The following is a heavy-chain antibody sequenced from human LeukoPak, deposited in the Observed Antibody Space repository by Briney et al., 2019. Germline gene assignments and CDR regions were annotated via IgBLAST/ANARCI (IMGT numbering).Heavy chain of an antibody. CDR3: AKVGVAGTSRYFDY. V-gene: IGHV3-30*18. CDR2: ISYDGSNK. D-gene: IGHD6-19*01. Sequence: GGSLRLSCAASGFTFSSYWMSWVRQAPGKGLEWVAVISYDGSNKYYADSVKGRFTISRDNSKNTLYLQMNSLRAEDTAVYYCAKVGVAGTSRYFDYWGQGTLVTVSS. J-gene: IGHJ4*02. CDR1: GFTFSSYW.